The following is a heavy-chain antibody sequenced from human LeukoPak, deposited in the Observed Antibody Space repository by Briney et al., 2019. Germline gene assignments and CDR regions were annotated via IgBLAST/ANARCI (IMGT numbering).Heavy chain of an antibody. CDR3: AADYYYDSSGSPHLDY. CDR2: IVVGSGNT. V-gene: IGHV1-58*02. D-gene: IGHD3-22*01. Sequence: AASVKVSCKASGFTFTSSAMQWVRQARGQRLEWIGWIVVGSGNTNYAQKFQERVTITRDMSTSTAYMELSSLRSEDTAVYYCAADYYYDSSGSPHLDYWGQGTLVTVSS. CDR1: GFTFTSSA. J-gene: IGHJ4*02.